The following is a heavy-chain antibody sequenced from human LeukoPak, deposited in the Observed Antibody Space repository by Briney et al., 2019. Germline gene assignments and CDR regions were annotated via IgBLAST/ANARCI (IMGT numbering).Heavy chain of an antibody. D-gene: IGHD3-16*01. Sequence: GGSLRLSCAASGFTFSDYYMSWIRQAPGKGLEWVSYISSSGSTIYYADFVKGRFTISRDNSKNMVYLQMNSLRPEDTAVYYCARGTGRGGYNFENWGQGTLVTVSS. CDR1: GFTFSDYY. CDR3: ARGTGRGGYNFEN. CDR2: ISSSGSTI. J-gene: IGHJ4*02. V-gene: IGHV3-11*04.